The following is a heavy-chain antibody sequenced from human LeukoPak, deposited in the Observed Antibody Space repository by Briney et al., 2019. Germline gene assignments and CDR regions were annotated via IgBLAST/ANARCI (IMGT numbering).Heavy chain of an antibody. CDR1: GVTFSSYW. CDR3: STGSGHAFDI. D-gene: IGHD3-10*01. Sequence: GGSLRLSCAASGVTFSSYWMHWVRQAPGKGLVWVSRINSDGSSTSYADSVKGRFTISRDNAKNTLYVQMNSLRAEDTAVYYCSTGSGHAFDIWGRGTMVTVSS. V-gene: IGHV3-74*01. CDR2: INSDGSST. J-gene: IGHJ3*02.